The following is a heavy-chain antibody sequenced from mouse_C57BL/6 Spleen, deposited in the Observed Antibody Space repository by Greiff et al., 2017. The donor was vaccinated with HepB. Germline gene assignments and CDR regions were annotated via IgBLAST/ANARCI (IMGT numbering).Heavy chain of an antibody. CDR2: INPNNGGT. V-gene: IGHV1-18*01. CDR1: GYTFTDYN. D-gene: IGHD2-3*01. CDR3: ARMGDGYHQYFDY. J-gene: IGHJ2*01. Sequence: VQLQQSGPELVKPGASVKIPCKASGYTFTDYNMDWVKQSHGKSLEWIGDINPNNGGTIYNQKFKGKATLTVDKSSSTAYMELRSLTSEDTAVYYCARMGDGYHQYFDYWGQGTTLTVSS.